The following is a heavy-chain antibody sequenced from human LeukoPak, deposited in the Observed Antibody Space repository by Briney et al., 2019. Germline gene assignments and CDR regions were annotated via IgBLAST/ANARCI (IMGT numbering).Heavy chain of an antibody. CDR3: ARGDVDYGALCPFDY. Sequence: PSQTLSLTCTVSGGSISSGSYYWSWIRQPAGKGLEWIGRIYTSGSTYYNPSLKSRVTISVDTSKNQFSLKLSSVTAADTAVYYCARGDVDYGALCPFDYWGQGTLVTVSS. CDR2: IYTSGST. CDR1: GGSISSGSYY. V-gene: IGHV4-61*02. J-gene: IGHJ4*02. D-gene: IGHD4-17*01.